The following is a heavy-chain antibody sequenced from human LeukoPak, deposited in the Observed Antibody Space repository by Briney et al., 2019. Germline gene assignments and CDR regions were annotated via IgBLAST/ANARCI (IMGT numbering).Heavy chain of an antibody. CDR3: VRAPPYSSASWGYYGMDV. D-gene: IGHD6-19*01. CDR1: GLTLSRYD. V-gene: IGHV3-13*01. CDR2: IGTRGDT. J-gene: IGHJ6*02. Sequence: GGSLRLSCAASGLTLSRYDMHWVRQATGEGLEWVSAIGTRGDTYYAGSVKGRFTMSRENAKISLYLQMNSLSAGDTAVYYCVRAPPYSSASWGYYGMDVWGQGTTVTVSS.